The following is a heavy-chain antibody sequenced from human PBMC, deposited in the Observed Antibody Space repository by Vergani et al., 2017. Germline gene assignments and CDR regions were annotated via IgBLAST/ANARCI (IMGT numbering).Heavy chain of an antibody. CDR1: GYTFTSYD. CDR2: MNPNSGNT. Sequence: QVQLVQSGAEVKKPGASVKVSCKASGYTFTSYDSNWVRQATGQGLEWMGWMNPNSGNTGYAQKFQGRVTMTRNTSISTAYMELSSLRSEDTAVYYCARGRYDFWSGYSDHHDYWGQGTLVTVSS. V-gene: IGHV1-8*01. D-gene: IGHD3-3*01. J-gene: IGHJ4*02. CDR3: ARGRYDFWSGYSDHHDY.